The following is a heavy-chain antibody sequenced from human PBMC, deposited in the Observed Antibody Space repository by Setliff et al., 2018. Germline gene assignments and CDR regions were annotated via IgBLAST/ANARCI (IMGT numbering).Heavy chain of an antibody. CDR3: ARIVVDSFGI. V-gene: IGHV4-39*07. D-gene: IGHD3-22*01. CDR2: IYYSGST. CDR1: GGSISSSSYY. J-gene: IGHJ3*02. Sequence: PSETLSLTCTVSGGSISSSSYYWGWIRQPPGKGLEWIGSIYYSGSTYYNPSLKSRVTISVDTSKNQFSLKLSSVTAADTAVYYCARIVVDSFGIWGQGTMVTVSS.